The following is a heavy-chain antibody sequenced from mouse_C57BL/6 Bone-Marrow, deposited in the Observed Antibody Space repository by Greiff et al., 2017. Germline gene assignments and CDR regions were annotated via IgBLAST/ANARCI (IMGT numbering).Heavy chain of an antibody. D-gene: IGHD2-4*01. CDR2: ISSGGSYT. Sequence: DVMLVESGGDLVKPGGSLKLSCAASGFTFSSYGMSWVRQTPDKRLEWVATISSGGSYTYYPDSVKGRFTISRDNAKKTLYLQMSSLKSEDTAMYYCARPQIYYDYDVGYWGQGTTLTVSS. CDR1: GFTFSSYG. V-gene: IGHV5-6*02. CDR3: ARPQIYYDYDVGY. J-gene: IGHJ2*01.